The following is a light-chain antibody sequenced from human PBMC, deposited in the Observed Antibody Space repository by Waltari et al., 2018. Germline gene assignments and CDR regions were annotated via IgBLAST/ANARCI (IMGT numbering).Light chain of an antibody. Sequence: AIQLTQSPSSPSASVGHRITITCRASKDIASALAWYVQKPGKAPQLLIYDASTLESGVPSRFSGSGSGTDFTLSISGLQPEDFATYYCQQFINYPLTFGPGTTVDIK. J-gene: IGKJ3*01. CDR3: QQFINYPLT. CDR2: DAS. CDR1: KDIASA. V-gene: IGKV1D-13*01.